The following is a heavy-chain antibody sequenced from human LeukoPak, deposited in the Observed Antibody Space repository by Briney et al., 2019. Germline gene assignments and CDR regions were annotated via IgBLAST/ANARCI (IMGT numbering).Heavy chain of an antibody. Sequence: PAGGSLRLSRAVSGFTLSNNWMTWVRQAPGKGLEWVASVKKDGSEKYYVDSVKGRFTISRDNAKNSLYLQMNSLRVEDTAVYYCARGPPYGSRSDYFDYWGQGTLVTVSS. CDR2: VKKDGSEK. J-gene: IGHJ4*02. CDR1: GFTLSNNW. CDR3: ARGPPYGSRSDYFDY. D-gene: IGHD3-10*01. V-gene: IGHV3-7*01.